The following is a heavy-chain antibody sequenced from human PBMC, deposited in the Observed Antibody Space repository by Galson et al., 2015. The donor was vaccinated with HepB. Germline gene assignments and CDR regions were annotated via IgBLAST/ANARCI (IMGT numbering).Heavy chain of an antibody. J-gene: IGHJ4*02. CDR1: GFSFSAYN. D-gene: IGHD2-15*01. V-gene: IGHV3-21*01. Sequence: SLRLSCAASGFSFSAYNMNWVRQAPGKGLEWVSAISSSSSYIYYADSVKGRFTISRDNAKKSLYLQMDSLRAEDTAVYYCARVVRWRGDYWGQGILVTVSS. CDR2: ISSSSSYI. CDR3: ARVVRWRGDY.